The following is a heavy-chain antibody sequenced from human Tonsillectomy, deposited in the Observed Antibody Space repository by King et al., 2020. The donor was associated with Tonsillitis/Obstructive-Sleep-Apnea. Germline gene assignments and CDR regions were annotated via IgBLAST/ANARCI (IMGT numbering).Heavy chain of an antibody. CDR1: GFIFKNFG. D-gene: IGHD1-26*01. CDR3: ARLSGSYYFDY. CDR2: IWYDGTKK. J-gene: IGHJ4*02. V-gene: IGHV3-33*03. Sequence: VQLVESGGGVVQPGRSLRLSCAASGFIFKNFGMLWVRPAPGKGLEWVALIWYDGTKKYYADSVKGRFTISRYSSKNTLYLQMSSLRAEDTAVYYCARLSGSYYFDYWGQGTLVTVSS.